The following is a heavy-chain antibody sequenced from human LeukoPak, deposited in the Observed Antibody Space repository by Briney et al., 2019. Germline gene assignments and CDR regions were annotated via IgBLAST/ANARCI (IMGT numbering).Heavy chain of an antibody. D-gene: IGHD5-18*01. J-gene: IGHJ4*02. CDR1: GYTFSSYW. V-gene: IGHV3-74*01. Sequence: GGSLRLSCAASGYTFSSYWLHWVRQAPGKGLVWVSRIKGDERSTNYADSVKGRFTISRDNAKNTVYLEMNSLRAEDTAVYYCVRGQLWSYYHDYWGQGTLVTVSS. CDR2: IKGDERST. CDR3: VRGQLWSYYHDY.